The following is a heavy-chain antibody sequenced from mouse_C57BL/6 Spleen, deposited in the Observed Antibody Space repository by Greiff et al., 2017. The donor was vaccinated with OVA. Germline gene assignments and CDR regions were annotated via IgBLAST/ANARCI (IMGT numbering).Heavy chain of an antibody. J-gene: IGHJ4*01. CDR3: ARSLRPYYAMDY. V-gene: IGHV1-69*01. CDR1: GYTFTSYW. Sequence: QVQLQQPGAELVMPGASVKLSCKASGYTFTSYWMPWVKQRPGQGLEWIGEIDPSDSYTNYNQKFKGKSTLTVDKSSSTAYMQLSSLTSEDSAVYYCARSLRPYYAMDYWGQGTSVTVSS. CDR2: IDPSDSYT. D-gene: IGHD6-2*01.